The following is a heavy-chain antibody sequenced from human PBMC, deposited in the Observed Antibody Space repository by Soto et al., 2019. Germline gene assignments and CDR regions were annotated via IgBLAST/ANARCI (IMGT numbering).Heavy chain of an antibody. V-gene: IGHV1-18*01. D-gene: IGHD3-9*01. Sequence: ATVKVSCKASGYTFTSYGISWVRQAPGQGLEWMGWISAYNGNTNYAQKLQGRVTMTTDTSTSTAYMELRSLRSDDTAVYYCARDTGSSYYDILPDYFGYWGQVTLVTVSS. CDR2: ISAYNGNT. CDR3: ARDTGSSYYDILPDYFGY. J-gene: IGHJ4*02. CDR1: GYTFTSYG.